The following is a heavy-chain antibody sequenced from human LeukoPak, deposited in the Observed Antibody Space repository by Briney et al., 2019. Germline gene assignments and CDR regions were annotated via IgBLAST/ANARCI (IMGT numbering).Heavy chain of an antibody. D-gene: IGHD3-10*01. CDR1: GVSISSSSYY. J-gene: IGHJ4*02. CDR2: IYYSGSN. CDR3: ARSRGGIRGVTDY. Sequence: PSETLSLTCTVSGVSISSSSYYWGWIRQPPGKGLELIGSIYYSGSNYYNPSLKSRVTISVDTSNNQFSLKLSSATAADTAVYYCARSRGGIRGVTDYWGQGTMVTVSS. V-gene: IGHV4-39*01.